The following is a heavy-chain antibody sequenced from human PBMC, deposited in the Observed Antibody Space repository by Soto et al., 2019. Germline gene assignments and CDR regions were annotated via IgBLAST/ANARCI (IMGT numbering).Heavy chain of an antibody. J-gene: IGHJ5*02. D-gene: IGHD6-13*01. Sequence: PSETLSLTCTVSGGSISSSSYYWAWIRQPPGKGLEWIGSIYYSGSTYYNPSLKSRVTISVDTSKNQFSLKLSSVTAADTAVYYCATSGYSSSWGNWFDPWGQGTLVTVSS. CDR2: IYYSGST. V-gene: IGHV4-39*01. CDR3: ATSGYSSSWGNWFDP. CDR1: GGSISSSSYY.